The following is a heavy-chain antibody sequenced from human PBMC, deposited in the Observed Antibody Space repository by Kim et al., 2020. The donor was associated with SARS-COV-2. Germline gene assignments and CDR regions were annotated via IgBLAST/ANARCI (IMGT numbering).Heavy chain of an antibody. Sequence: SRVTISVDTSKNQFSLKLSSVTAADTAVYYCARDWYYDSSGYYWGDAFDIWGQGTMVTVSS. V-gene: IGHV4-59*01. D-gene: IGHD3-22*01. J-gene: IGHJ3*02. CDR3: ARDWYYDSSGYYWGDAFDI.